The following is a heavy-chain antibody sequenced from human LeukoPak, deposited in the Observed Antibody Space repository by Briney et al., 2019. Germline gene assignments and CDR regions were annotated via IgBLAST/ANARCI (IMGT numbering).Heavy chain of an antibody. V-gene: IGHV1-18*01. CDR3: AREEEYCTGTSCYLDY. Sequence: ASVKVSCTASGYTFTSYGISWVRQAPGQGLEWMGWISAYNGNTTYAQKLQGRVTMTTDTSTSTAYMELRSLRSDDTAVYYCAREEEYCTGTSCYLDYWGQGTLVTVSS. CDR1: GYTFTSYG. J-gene: IGHJ4*02. CDR2: ISAYNGNT. D-gene: IGHD2-2*01.